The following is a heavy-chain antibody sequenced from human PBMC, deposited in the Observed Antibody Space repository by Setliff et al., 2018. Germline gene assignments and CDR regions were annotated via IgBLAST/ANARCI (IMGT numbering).Heavy chain of an antibody. CDR1: GGSFSGYY. D-gene: IGHD1-26*01. Sequence: SSETLSLTCAVYGGSFSGYYWAWIRQPPGKGLEWIGEIYHSGTTNYNPSLKSRVTMSVDKSRNQFSLRLTSVTAADTAIYYCTRAYSGSHDYWGQGTLVTVSS. V-gene: IGHV4-34*01. J-gene: IGHJ4*02. CDR2: IYHSGTT. CDR3: TRAYSGSHDY.